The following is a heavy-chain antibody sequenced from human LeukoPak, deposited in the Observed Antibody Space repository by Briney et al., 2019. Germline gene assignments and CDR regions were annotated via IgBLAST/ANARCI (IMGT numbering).Heavy chain of an antibody. CDR3: ARSGGLSSYLY. D-gene: IGHD2-2*01. CDR1: GGSISGRPYY. CDR2: IYYSGNT. Sequence: SETLSLTCTVSGGSISGRPYYWGWIRQPPGKGLEWIGYIYYSGNTNYNPSLKSRVTISIDTSKNQFSLELTSVTAADTAVYYCARSGGLSSYLYWGQGAQVTVSS. J-gene: IGHJ4*02. V-gene: IGHV4-61*01.